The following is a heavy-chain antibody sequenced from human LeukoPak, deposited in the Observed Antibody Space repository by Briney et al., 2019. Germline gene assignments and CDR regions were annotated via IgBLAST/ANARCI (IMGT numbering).Heavy chain of an antibody. V-gene: IGHV4-59*12. CDR3: ARARGTMTTS. D-gene: IGHD3-22*01. CDR2: IYYSGST. J-gene: IGHJ3*01. Sequence: SETLSLTCTVSGGSISSYYWSWIRQPPGKGLEWIGYIYYSGSTNYSPSLKSRVTISVDTSKNQFSLKLSSVTAADTAVYYCARARGTMTTSWGQGTMVTVSS. CDR1: GGSISSYY.